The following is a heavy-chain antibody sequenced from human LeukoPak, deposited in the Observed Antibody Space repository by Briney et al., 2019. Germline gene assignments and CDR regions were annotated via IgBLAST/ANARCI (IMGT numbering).Heavy chain of an antibody. CDR1: GGTFRSYA. J-gene: IGHJ4*02. D-gene: IGHD3-3*01. V-gene: IGHV1-69*05. Sequence: SVKVSCKASGGTFRSYAISWVRQAPGQGLEWMGGIIPIFGTANYAQKFQGRVTITTDESTSTAYMELSSPRSEDPAVYYCARGIVPGWSGPTHYWGQGTLVTVSS. CDR2: IIPIFGTA. CDR3: ARGIVPGWSGPTHY.